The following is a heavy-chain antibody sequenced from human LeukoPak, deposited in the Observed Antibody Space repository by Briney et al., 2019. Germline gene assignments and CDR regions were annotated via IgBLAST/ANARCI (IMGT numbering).Heavy chain of an antibody. D-gene: IGHD6-13*01. J-gene: IGHJ4*02. CDR3: AKGSLGSWYYFDY. CDR2: FSRSGPDT. CDR1: GFTFGSSA. V-gene: IGHV3-23*01. Sequence: GGSLRLSCAASGFTFGSSAMSWVRQAPGKGPEWVSTFSRSGPDTYYANSVKGRFTIFRDNSKNTLYLQMNSLRAEDTAVYYCAKGSLGSWYYFDYWGQGTLVTVSS.